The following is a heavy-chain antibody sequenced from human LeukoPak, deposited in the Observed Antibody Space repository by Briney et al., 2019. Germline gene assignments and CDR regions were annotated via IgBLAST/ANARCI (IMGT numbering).Heavy chain of an antibody. V-gene: IGHV3-7*01. D-gene: IGHD3-10*01. J-gene: IGHJ4*02. Sequence: GGSLRLSCAASGFTFSNYWMSWVRQAPGKGLEWVANIKQDGSEKYYVDSVTGRFTISRDNAKNSLYLQMNSLRAEDTAVYYCAREAITMVRGVFINQYYFDYWGQGILVTVSP. CDR1: GFTFSNYW. CDR2: IKQDGSEK. CDR3: AREAITMVRGVFINQYYFDY.